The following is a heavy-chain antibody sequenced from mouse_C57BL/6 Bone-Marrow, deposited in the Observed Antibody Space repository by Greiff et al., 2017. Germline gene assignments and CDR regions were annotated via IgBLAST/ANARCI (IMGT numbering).Heavy chain of an antibody. D-gene: IGHD1-1*01. Sequence: VQLQQSGAELVRPGTSVKMSCTASGYTFTNYWIGWAKQRPGHGLEWIGDIYPGGGYTNYNDKFKGKATLTADKSSSTAYMQFSSLTSEDSAIYYCARSSIYYPFDYWGQGTTLTVSS. CDR2: IYPGGGYT. J-gene: IGHJ2*01. V-gene: IGHV1-63*01. CDR1: GYTFTNYW. CDR3: ARSSIYYPFDY.